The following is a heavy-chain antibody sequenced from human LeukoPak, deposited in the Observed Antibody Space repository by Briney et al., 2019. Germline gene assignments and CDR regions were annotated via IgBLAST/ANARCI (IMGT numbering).Heavy chain of an antibody. CDR2: IKSKTDGGTT. CDR1: GFTFSNAW. D-gene: IGHD1-1*01. J-gene: IGHJ4*02. CDR3: TTETGTTPDYFDY. V-gene: IGHV3-15*01. Sequence: GSLRLSCAASGFTFSNAWMSWVRQAPGKGLEWVGRIKSKTDGGTTDYAAPVKGRFTISRDDSKNTLYLQMNSLKTEDTAVYYCTTETGTTPDYFDYWGQGTLVTVSS.